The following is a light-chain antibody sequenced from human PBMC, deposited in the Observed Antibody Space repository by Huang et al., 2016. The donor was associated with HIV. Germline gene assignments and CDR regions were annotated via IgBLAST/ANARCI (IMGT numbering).Light chain of an antibody. CDR2: AAY. J-gene: IGKJ4*01. Sequence: EIVLTQSPATLSLSPGDRATLSCRASQSVGVYLAWYQQKPGQAPSLLLFAAYNRATGIPDRFSGSGSGTDFTLTIDSLQPDDFAIYYCQQRTKWPPVLTFGGGTRVEIK. CDR1: QSVGVY. CDR3: QQRTKWPPVLT. V-gene: IGKV3-11*01.